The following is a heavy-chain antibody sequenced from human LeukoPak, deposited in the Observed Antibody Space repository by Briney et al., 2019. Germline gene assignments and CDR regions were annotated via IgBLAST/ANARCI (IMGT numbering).Heavy chain of an antibody. J-gene: IGHJ4*02. Sequence: SETLSLTCAVYGGSFSGYYWSWIRQPPGKGLEWIGEINHSGSTNYNPHLKSRVTISVDTSKNQFSLKLSSVTAADTAVYYCARGEGDYYDSSGSPWYFDYWGQGTLVTVSS. CDR2: INHSGST. V-gene: IGHV4-34*01. CDR3: ARGEGDYYDSSGSPWYFDY. D-gene: IGHD3-22*01. CDR1: GGSFSGYY.